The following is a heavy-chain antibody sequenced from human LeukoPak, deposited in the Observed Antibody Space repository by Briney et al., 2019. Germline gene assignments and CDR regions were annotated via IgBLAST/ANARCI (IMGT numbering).Heavy chain of an antibody. V-gene: IGHV3-21*01. D-gene: IGHD6-6*01. J-gene: IGHJ4*02. CDR2: ISSSSSYI. CDR3: ARDRRPSSSSSLGY. Sequence: GGSLRLSCAASGFTFSSYSMNWVRQAPGKGLEWVSSISSSSSYIYYADSMKGRFTISRDNAKNSLYLQMNSLRAEDTAVYYCARDRRPSSSSSLGYWGQGTLVTVSS. CDR1: GFTFSSYS.